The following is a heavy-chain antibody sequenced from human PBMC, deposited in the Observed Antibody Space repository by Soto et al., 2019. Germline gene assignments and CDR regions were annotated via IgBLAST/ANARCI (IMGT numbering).Heavy chain of an antibody. V-gene: IGHV2-5*01. CDR1: GFSLSTSGVG. D-gene: IGHD6-13*01. CDR3: AHSHPYSSSWSYYYYYYGMDV. J-gene: IGHJ6*02. CDR2: IYWNDDK. Sequence: AAGPTLVNPTQPLTRTCTFAGFSLSTSGVGVGWIRQPPGKALEWRALIYWNDDKRYIPSLKSRLTITKDTSKNQVVLTMTNMDPVDTATYYCAHSHPYSSSWSYYYYYYGMDVWGQGTTVTVS.